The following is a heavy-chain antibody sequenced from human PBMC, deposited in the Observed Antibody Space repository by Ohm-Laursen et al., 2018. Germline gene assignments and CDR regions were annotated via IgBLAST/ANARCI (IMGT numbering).Heavy chain of an antibody. CDR2: IKKDVSAT. V-gene: IGHV3-7*04. CDR3: ARGTQNPNNIGWADY. CDR1: GLTFSSYW. Sequence: SLRLSCAASGLTFSSYWMMWVRQAPGKGLEWVAHIKKDVSATDYVDTVRGRFSISRDNAQNSLFLQMTSLRVEDTAVYYCARGTQNPNNIGWADYWGQGTLVTVSS. D-gene: IGHD6-19*01. J-gene: IGHJ4*02.